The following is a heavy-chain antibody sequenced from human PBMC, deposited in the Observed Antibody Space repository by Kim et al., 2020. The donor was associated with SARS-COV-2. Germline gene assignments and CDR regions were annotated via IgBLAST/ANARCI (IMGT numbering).Heavy chain of an antibody. CDR2: ISSSSSYI. V-gene: IGHV3-21*01. J-gene: IGHJ6*02. CDR1: GFTFSSYS. CDR3: ARDIVVATVWPRFSYYYYGMDV. D-gene: IGHD2-15*01. Sequence: GGSLRLSCAASGFTFSSYSMNWVRQAPGKGLEWVSSISSSSSYIYYADSVKGRFTISRDNAKNSLYLQMNSLRAEDTAVYYCARDIVVATVWPRFSYYYYGMDVWGQGTTVTVSS.